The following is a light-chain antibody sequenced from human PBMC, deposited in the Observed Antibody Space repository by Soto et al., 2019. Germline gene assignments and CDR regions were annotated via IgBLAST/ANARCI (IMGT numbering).Light chain of an antibody. CDR2: GAS. J-gene: IGKJ4*01. CDR3: QQYNNWLALT. V-gene: IGKV3-15*01. CDR1: QSVSSN. Sequence: EIVMTQSPATLSVSPGERATLSCRASQSVSSNLAWYQQKPGQAPRLLIYGASTRATGIPARFSGSGSGTEFHLTISSLPSEDFAVYYCQQYNNWLALTFGGGTKVEIK.